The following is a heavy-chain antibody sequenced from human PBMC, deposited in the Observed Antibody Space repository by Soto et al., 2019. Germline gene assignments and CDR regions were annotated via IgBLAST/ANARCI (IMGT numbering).Heavy chain of an antibody. V-gene: IGHV3-53*01. CDR2: LYDVDGS. Sequence: DVQLVESGGGLMQPGESLRLSCAASGLTVSGKKYVAWVRQAPGKGLEWVSALYDVDGSFYADSVKGRFTTSSDSSKTTVYLQMNRLRGDDTAVYFCATGLTLPVRPSFDTWGQGTLLTVSS. CDR1: GLTVSGKKY. D-gene: IGHD2-21*02. CDR3: ATGLTLPVRPSFDT. J-gene: IGHJ5*02.